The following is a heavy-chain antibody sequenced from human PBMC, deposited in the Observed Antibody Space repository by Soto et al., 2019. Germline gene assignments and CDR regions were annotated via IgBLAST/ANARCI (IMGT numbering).Heavy chain of an antibody. CDR1: GLDFSSEV. V-gene: IGHV3-23*01. CDR3: AKVGPSYYYGMDV. D-gene: IGHD1-26*01. J-gene: IGHJ6*02. CDR2: ISGSGRTI. Sequence: AGGSLRLSCAASGLDFSSEVMCWVRQAPGKGLEWVSSISGSGRTIYHADSMRGRFAISRDNSKNSLYLQLNNLRVDDTAVYYCAKVGPSYYYGMDVWGQGTKVTVYS.